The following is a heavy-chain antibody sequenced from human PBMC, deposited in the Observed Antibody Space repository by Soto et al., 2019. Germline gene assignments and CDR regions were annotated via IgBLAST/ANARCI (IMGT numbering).Heavy chain of an antibody. Sequence: GGSLRLSCAASGFTFSSYAMSWVRQAPGKGLEWVSAISGSGDSTYYADSVKGRFTISRDNSKNTLYLQMNSLRAEYTAVYYCAKVDIWGSYRHDYWGQGTLVTVSS. CDR1: GFTFSSYA. CDR2: ISGSGDST. J-gene: IGHJ4*02. CDR3: AKVDIWGSYRHDY. D-gene: IGHD3-16*02. V-gene: IGHV3-23*01.